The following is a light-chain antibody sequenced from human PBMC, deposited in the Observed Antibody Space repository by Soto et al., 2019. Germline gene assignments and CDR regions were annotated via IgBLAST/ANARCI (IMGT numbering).Light chain of an antibody. Sequence: DIFMTQSPATLSVAPGERVTCSCRASQGVSRKLAWYQHKPGQAPRLLISGASTGATGIPARFSGSGSGTEFTLTISSLQSEDCAIYYCQQYHTWPITFGGGTKVDIK. V-gene: IGKV3-15*01. CDR2: GAS. CDR3: QQYHTWPIT. J-gene: IGKJ4*01. CDR1: QGVSRK.